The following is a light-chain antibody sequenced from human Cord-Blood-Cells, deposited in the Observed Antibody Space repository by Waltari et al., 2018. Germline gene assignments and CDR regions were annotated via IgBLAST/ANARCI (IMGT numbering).Light chain of an antibody. V-gene: IGLV2-8*01. CDR1: SSDVGGYNY. J-gene: IGLJ2*01. Sequence: QSALTQPPSASGSPGQSVTISCTGTSSDVGGYNYVSWYQQHPGKAPKLMIYEVSKRPSGVPVRCSGSKSGNTVSLTVSGLQAEDEADYYCSSYAGSNNVVFGGGTKLTVL. CDR2: EVS. CDR3: SSYAGSNNVV.